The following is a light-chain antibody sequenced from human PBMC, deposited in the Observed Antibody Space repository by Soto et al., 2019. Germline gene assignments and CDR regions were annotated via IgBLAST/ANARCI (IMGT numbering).Light chain of an antibody. Sequence: EIVITQSPATLSVSPGERATLSCRASQSVSSNLAWYQQKPGQAPRLLIYGASTRATGIPARFSGSGSGTEFTLTISSLQSEDFALYYCHQRSNWPRTFGQGTKVDIK. CDR3: HQRSNWPRT. CDR1: QSVSSN. V-gene: IGKV3-15*01. CDR2: GAS. J-gene: IGKJ1*01.